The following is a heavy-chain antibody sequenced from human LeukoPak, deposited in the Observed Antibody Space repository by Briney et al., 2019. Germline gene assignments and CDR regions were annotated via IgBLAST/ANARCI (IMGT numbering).Heavy chain of an antibody. V-gene: IGHV4-39*07. D-gene: IGHD5-18*01. CDR3: ARGDTAMAIDY. Sequence: SETLSLTCTVSGGSISSSSYYWGWIRQPPGKGLEWIGSIYYSGNTNYNPSLKSRVTISVDTSKNQFSLKLSSVTAADTAVYYCARGDTAMAIDYWGQGTLVTVSS. CDR2: IYYSGNT. J-gene: IGHJ4*02. CDR1: GGSISSSSYY.